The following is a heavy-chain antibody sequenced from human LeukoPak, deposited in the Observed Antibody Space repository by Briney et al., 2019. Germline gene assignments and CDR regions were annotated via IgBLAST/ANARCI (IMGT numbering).Heavy chain of an antibody. CDR3: ARVEPPSDY. CDR2: IRYDGSNK. V-gene: IGHV3-30*02. J-gene: IGHJ4*02. Sequence: GGSLRLSCAASGFTFSSYGMHWVRQAPGKGLEWVAFIRYDGSNKYYADSVKGRFTISRDNAKNSLYLHMNSLRAKDTAVYYCARVEPPSDYWGQGTLVTVSS. D-gene: IGHD1-14*01. CDR1: GFTFSSYG.